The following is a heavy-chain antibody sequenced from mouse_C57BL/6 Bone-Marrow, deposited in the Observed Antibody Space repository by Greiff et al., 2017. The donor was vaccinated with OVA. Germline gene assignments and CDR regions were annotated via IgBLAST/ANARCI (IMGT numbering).Heavy chain of an antibody. CDR2: IRLKSDNYAT. CDR3: TEYTTVWYFDV. Sequence: EVNVVESGGGLVQPGGSMKLSCVASGFTFSNYWMNWVRQSPEKGLEWVAQIRLKSDNYATHYAESVKGRFTISRDDSKSSVYLQMNNLRAEDTGIYYCTEYTTVWYFDVWGTGTTVTVSS. D-gene: IGHD1-1*01. CDR1: GFTFSNYW. J-gene: IGHJ1*03. V-gene: IGHV6-3*01.